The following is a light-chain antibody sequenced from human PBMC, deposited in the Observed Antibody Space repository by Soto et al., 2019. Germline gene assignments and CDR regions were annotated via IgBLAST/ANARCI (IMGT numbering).Light chain of an antibody. V-gene: IGKV3-20*01. CDR2: GAS. CDR3: QQYESSPPSYT. Sequence: EIVLTQSPGTLSLSPGERATLSCRARQSLTSSYLAWYQQKPGQAPRLLIHGASSRATGIPDRFSGSGSGTDFTLTISRLEPEDFAMYYCQQYESSPPSYTFGQGTKLEVK. CDR1: QSLTSSY. J-gene: IGKJ2*01.